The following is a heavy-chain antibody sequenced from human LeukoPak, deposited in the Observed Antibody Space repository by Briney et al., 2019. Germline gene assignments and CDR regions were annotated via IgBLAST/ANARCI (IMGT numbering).Heavy chain of an antibody. Sequence: GGSLRLSCAASGFTFSNHAMTWVRQAPGKGLEWVSGISASGGNAYYADSVKGGFTISRDSSKLYLQMNRLTDEDTAIYYCAKDHLFYGSGNYAYFDYWGQGILVTVSS. V-gene: IGHV3-23*01. D-gene: IGHD3-10*01. J-gene: IGHJ4*02. CDR3: AKDHLFYGSGNYAYFDY. CDR1: GFTFSNHA. CDR2: ISASGGNA.